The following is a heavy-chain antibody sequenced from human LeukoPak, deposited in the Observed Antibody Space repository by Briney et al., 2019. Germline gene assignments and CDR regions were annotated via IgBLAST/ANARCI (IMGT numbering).Heavy chain of an antibody. V-gene: IGHV3-33*06. CDR1: GFTFSAYG. J-gene: IGHJ4*02. CDR3: AKGGVPAAIHYFDY. CDR2: IWYDGSDK. Sequence: GRSLRLSCATSGFTFSAYGMHWVRQAPGKGLEWVAVIWYDGSDKYYADSVQGRFTISRDNSKNTLYLQMNSLRAEDTAVYYCAKGGVPAAIHYFDYWGQGTLVTVSS. D-gene: IGHD2-2*01.